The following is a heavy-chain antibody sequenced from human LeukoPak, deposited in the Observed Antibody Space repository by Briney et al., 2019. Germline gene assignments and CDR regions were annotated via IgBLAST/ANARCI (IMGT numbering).Heavy chain of an antibody. CDR3: ARTYAKYFDY. CDR2: ISSGSNNI. J-gene: IGHJ4*02. Sequence: GGSLRLSCAASGFTFITYNMNWGRQAPGKGLEWVSYISSGSNNIYYADSVKGRFTISRDNAKDSLYLQMNSLRDEDTAVYYCARTYAKYFDYWGQGALVTVSS. CDR1: GFTFITYN. V-gene: IGHV3-48*02. D-gene: IGHD2-2*01.